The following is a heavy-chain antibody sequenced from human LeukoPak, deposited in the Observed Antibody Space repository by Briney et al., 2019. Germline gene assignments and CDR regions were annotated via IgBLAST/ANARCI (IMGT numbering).Heavy chain of an antibody. CDR3: VRDGPYSGGWPYFDF. Sequence: GGSLRLSCAASGFTFSSYDMNWVRQAPGKGLEWLSFISSGGSSIYYADSVKGRFTISRDNAKNSLYLQMNSLRAEDTAVYYCVRDGPYSGGWPYFDFWGQGTLVTVSS. D-gene: IGHD6-19*01. CDR2: ISSGGSSI. V-gene: IGHV3-48*03. J-gene: IGHJ4*02. CDR1: GFTFSSYD.